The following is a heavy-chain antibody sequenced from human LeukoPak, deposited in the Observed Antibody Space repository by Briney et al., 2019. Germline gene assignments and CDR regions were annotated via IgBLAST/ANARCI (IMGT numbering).Heavy chain of an antibody. Sequence: QAGGSLRLSCAASGNYWMHWVRQAPGKGLVWVSHINSDGSWTSYADSVKGRFTISRDNAKNSLYLQLNSLRAEDTAVYYCARARGGYDFDYWGQGTLVTVSS. J-gene: IGHJ4*02. V-gene: IGHV3-74*01. CDR3: ARARGGYDFDY. CDR2: INSDGSWT. CDR1: GNYW. D-gene: IGHD5-12*01.